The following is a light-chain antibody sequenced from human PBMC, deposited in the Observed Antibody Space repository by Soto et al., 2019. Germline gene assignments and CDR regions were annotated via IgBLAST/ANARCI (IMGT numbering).Light chain of an antibody. CDR1: SSDVGGYNY. CDR2: DVS. Sequence: QSALTQPASVSGSPGQSITISCTGTSSDVGGYNYVSWYQQHPGKAPKLMIYDVSNRPSGVSNRFSGSKSGNTASLPISGLQAEDEADYYCSSYTISSTLVVFGGGTKLTVL. V-gene: IGLV2-14*01. CDR3: SSYTISSTLVV. J-gene: IGLJ2*01.